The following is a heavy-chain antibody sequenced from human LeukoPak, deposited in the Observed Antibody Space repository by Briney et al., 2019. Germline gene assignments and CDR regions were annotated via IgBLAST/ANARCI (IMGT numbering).Heavy chain of an antibody. D-gene: IGHD3-10*01. V-gene: IGHV3-21*01. J-gene: IGHJ4*02. CDR2: ISSSSSYI. Sequence: GGSVRLSCAASGFTFSSYSMNWLRPAPGKGLEWVSSISSSSSYISYADSVKGRFTISRDNAKNSLYLQMNSLRAEDTAVYYCARSLTPLPTWFGELSYWGQGTLVTVSP. CDR3: ARSLTPLPTWFGELSY. CDR1: GFTFSSYS.